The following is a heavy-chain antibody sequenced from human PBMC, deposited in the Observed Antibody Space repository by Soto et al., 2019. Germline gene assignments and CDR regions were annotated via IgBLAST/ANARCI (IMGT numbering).Heavy chain of an antibody. CDR2: INHSGST. CDR1: GGSISGYH. D-gene: IGHD3-10*01. CDR3: ARVWFGPFDP. V-gene: IGHV4-34*01. J-gene: IGHJ5*02. Sequence: SETLSLTCSISGGSISGYHWNWIRQPPGKGLEWIGYINHSGSTNYNSSLKSRVTISVDTSKNQFSLKLSSVTAADTAVYYCARVWFGPFDPWGQGTLVTVSS.